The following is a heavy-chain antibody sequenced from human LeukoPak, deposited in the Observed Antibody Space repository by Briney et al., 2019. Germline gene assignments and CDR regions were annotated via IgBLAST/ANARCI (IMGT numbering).Heavy chain of an antibody. Sequence: PGGSLRLSCAASGFAFDDYGMSWVRQAPGKGLEWVSGINWNGGSTGYADSVKGRFTISRDNAKNSLYLQMNSLRAEDTAVYYCASGIYGSGPQTANDAFDIWGQGTMVTVSS. CDR2: INWNGGST. J-gene: IGHJ3*02. CDR1: GFAFDDYG. D-gene: IGHD3-10*01. V-gene: IGHV3-20*04. CDR3: ASGIYGSGPQTANDAFDI.